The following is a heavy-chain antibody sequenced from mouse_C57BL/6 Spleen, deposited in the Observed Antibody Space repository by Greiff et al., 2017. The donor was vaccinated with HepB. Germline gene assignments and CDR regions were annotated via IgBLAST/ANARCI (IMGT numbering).Heavy chain of an antibody. Sequence: EVHLVESGAELVRPGASVKLSCTASGFNIKDDYMHWVKQRPEQGLEWIGWIDPENGDTEYASKFQGKATITADTSSNTAYLPLSSLTSEDTAVYYCTSGFAYWGQGTLVTVSA. V-gene: IGHV14-4*01. J-gene: IGHJ3*01. CDR3: TSGFAY. CDR2: IDPENGDT. CDR1: GFNIKDDY.